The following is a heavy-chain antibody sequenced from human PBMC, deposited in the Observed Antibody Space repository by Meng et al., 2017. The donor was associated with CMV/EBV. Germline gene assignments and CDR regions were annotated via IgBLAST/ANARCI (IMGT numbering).Heavy chain of an antibody. Sequence: ASVKVSCKASGYTFTSYGISWVRQAPGQGLEWMGWISAYNGNTNYAQKLQGRVTMTTDTSTSTAYMELRSLRSDDTAVYYRAREGLRGMLLPPGIWGQGTMVTVSS. CDR2: ISAYNGNT. D-gene: IGHD4-17*01. CDR1: GYTFTSYG. J-gene: IGHJ3*02. CDR3: AREGLRGMLLPPGI. V-gene: IGHV1-18*01.